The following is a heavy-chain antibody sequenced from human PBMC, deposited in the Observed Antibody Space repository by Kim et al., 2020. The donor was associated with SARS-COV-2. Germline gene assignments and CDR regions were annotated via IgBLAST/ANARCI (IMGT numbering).Heavy chain of an antibody. CDR3: AKDPQYSSAWNRYYYAM. J-gene: IGHJ6*01. CDR2: ISWNGGNI. Sequence: GGSLRLSCAASGFTFGDYAMHWARQAPGKGLEWVSGISWNGGNIDFADSVKGRFTISRDNAKNSLYLEMNSLRTEDTALYYCAKDPQYSSAWNRYYYAM. CDR1: GFTFGDYA. D-gene: IGHD6-19*01. V-gene: IGHV3-9*01.